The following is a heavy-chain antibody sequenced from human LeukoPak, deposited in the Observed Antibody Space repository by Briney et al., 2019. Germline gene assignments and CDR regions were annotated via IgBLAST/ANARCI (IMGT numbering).Heavy chain of an antibody. CDR1: GFTFDDYA. V-gene: IGHV3-43*02. J-gene: IGHJ1*01. D-gene: IGHD6-19*01. CDR2: ISGDGGST. CDR3: AKDLIAVAGTTEYFQH. Sequence: PGGSLRLSCAAPGFTFDDYAMHWVRQAPGKGLEWVSLISGDGGSTYYADSVKGRFTISRDNSKNSLYLQMNSLRTEDTALYYCAKDLIAVAGTTEYFQHWGQGTLVTVSS.